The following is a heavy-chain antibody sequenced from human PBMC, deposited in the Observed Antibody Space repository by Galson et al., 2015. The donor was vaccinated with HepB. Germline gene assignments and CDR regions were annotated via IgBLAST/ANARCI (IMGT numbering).Heavy chain of an antibody. CDR3: ARGALVAVVDATQNNWFDP. CDR2: INAYSRKT. Sequence: SVKVSCKASGYTFSSYSITWVRQAPGQGLEWMGWINAYSRKTHYARQLQGRVTMTTDTSTSTAYMELRSLRSDDTAMYYCARGALVAVVDATQNNWFDPWGQGTLVTVSS. CDR1: GYTFSSYS. D-gene: IGHD2-15*01. V-gene: IGHV1-18*01. J-gene: IGHJ5*02.